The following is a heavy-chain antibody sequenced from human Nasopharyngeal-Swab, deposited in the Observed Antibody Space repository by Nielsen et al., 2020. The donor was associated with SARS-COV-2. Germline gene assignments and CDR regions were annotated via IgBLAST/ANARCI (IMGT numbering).Heavy chain of an antibody. V-gene: IGHV3-33*01. CDR2: IWYDGSNK. D-gene: IGHD6-19*01. CDR1: GFVLSNHG. Sequence: GESLKISCVASGFVLSNHGMHWVRQAPGKGLEWVALIWYDGSNKNYADSVKGRFTISRDDSKNTGYLQMNSLRAEDTAVYYCARTFNLRGIAEAGNVGDLWGLGTMVTV. J-gene: IGHJ3*01. CDR3: ARTFNLRGIAEAGNVGDL.